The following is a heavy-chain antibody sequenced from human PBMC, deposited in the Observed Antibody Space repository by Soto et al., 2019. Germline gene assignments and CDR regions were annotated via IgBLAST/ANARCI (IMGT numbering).Heavy chain of an antibody. Sequence: QVQLVQSGAEVKKPGASVKISCKASGYTFTNYGISWVRQAPGQGLEWMGWISAYNGDTNYAQKLQGRVIMTTDTSTTTAYMELRSLRSDDTAVYYCARDSFDILTGYHEGWFDPWGQGTLVTLSS. D-gene: IGHD3-9*01. CDR2: ISAYNGDT. CDR3: ARDSFDILTGYHEGWFDP. CDR1: GYTFTNYG. V-gene: IGHV1-18*01. J-gene: IGHJ5*02.